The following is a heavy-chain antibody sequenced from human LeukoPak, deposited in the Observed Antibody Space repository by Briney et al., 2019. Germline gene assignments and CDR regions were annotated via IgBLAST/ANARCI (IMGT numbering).Heavy chain of an antibody. CDR3: TRGGSPRDLHFDY. CDR1: GYSISSGYY. CDR2: IYHSGST. D-gene: IGHD3-16*01. J-gene: IGHJ4*02. Sequence: SETLSLTCAVSGYSISSGYYWGWIRQPPGKGLEWIGSIYHSGSTYYNPSLKSRVTISVDTSKNQFSLKLSSVTAADTAVYYCTRGGSPRDLHFDYWGQGTLVTVSS. V-gene: IGHV4-38-2*01.